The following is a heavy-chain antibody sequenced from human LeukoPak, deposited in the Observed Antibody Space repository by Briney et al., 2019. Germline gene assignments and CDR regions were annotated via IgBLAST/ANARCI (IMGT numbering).Heavy chain of an antibody. V-gene: IGHV3-30*04. CDR2: ISYDGSNK. Sequence: GGSLRLSCAASGFTFSSYAMHWVRQAPGKGLEWVAVISYDGSNKYYADSVKGRFTISRDNSKNTLYLQMNSLRAEDTAVYYCARARPPPPPYYMDVWGKGTTVTVSS. J-gene: IGHJ6*03. CDR1: GFTFSSYA. CDR3: ARARPPPPPYYMDV.